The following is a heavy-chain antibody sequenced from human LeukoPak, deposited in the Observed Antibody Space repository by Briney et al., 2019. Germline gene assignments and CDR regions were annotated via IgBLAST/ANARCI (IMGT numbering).Heavy chain of an antibody. CDR2: ISEDGSNK. J-gene: IGHJ6*01. Sequence: GRSLRLSCAASGFTFSSYAMHWVRQAPGKGLEWVAVISEDGSNKYYADSVKGRLTISRDNSKNTLYLQMKRLRAEDTAVYYCARVNKEQQRATRYYYYGMDVWGQGTTVTVSS. D-gene: IGHD6-13*01. CDR1: GFTFSSYA. V-gene: IGHV3-30*04. CDR3: ARVNKEQQRATRYYYYGMDV.